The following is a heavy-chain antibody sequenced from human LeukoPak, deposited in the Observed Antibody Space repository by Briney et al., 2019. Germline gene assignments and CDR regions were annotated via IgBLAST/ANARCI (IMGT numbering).Heavy chain of an antibody. J-gene: IGHJ4*02. CDR1: GFTFSSYW. Sequence: PGGSLRLSCAASGFTFSSYWMSWVRQAPGKGLEWVANIKEDGSEKYYVDSVKGRFTISRDNAKNSLYLQMNSLRPEDTAVYYCARVRGIAVAGTASIYFDYWGQGTLVTVSS. CDR2: IKEDGSEK. D-gene: IGHD6-19*01. CDR3: ARVRGIAVAGTASIYFDY. V-gene: IGHV3-7*01.